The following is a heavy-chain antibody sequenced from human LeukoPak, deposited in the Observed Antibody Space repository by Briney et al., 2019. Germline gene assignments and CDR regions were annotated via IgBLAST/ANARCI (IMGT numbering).Heavy chain of an antibody. Sequence: GGSLRLSCAASGFTFSSYAMSWVRQAPGKGLEWVSAISGSGGSTYYADSVKGRFTISRDNSKNTLYLQMNSLRAEDTAVYYCAKDSLLWFGELLLSGFDYWGQGTLDTVSS. CDR2: ISGSGGST. J-gene: IGHJ4*02. CDR3: AKDSLLWFGELLLSGFDY. CDR1: GFTFSSYA. D-gene: IGHD3-10*01. V-gene: IGHV3-23*01.